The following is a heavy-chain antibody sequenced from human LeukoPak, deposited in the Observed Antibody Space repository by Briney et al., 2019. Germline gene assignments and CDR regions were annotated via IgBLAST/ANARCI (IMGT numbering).Heavy chain of an antibody. Sequence: SETLSLTCTVSGGSVSSGTYCWNWIRQPPGKELEWIAYIYYSGSTNYNPSLKSRVTISVDTSKNQFSLKLSSVTAADTAVYYCARKNSYYYGSGTNWFDPWDQGTLVTVSS. J-gene: IGHJ5*02. CDR2: IYYSGST. CDR3: ARKNSYYYGSGTNWFDP. D-gene: IGHD3-10*01. V-gene: IGHV4-61*01. CDR1: GGSVSSGTYC.